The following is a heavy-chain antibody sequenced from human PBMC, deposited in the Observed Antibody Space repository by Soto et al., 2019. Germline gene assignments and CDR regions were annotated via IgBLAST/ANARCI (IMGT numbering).Heavy chain of an antibody. V-gene: IGHV5-51*01. J-gene: IGHJ6*02. CDR2: IYPGDSDT. Sequence: ESLKISCKCSGYSFTTYRIAWVRQRPGKGLEWIGVIYPGDSDTRYSPSFQGQVTISADRSITTAYLQWSSLKASDTAVYYCERHETLYYKFYGMDVWGQGTKITVYS. CDR1: GYSFTTYR. CDR3: ERHETLYYKFYGMDV.